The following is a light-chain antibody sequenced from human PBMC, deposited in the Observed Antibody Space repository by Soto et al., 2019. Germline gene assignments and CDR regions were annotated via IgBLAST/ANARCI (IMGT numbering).Light chain of an antibody. V-gene: IGLV1-47*02. Sequence: QAVLTQPPSASGTPGQRVTISCSGSSSNIGSNYVYWYQQLPGAAPKLLIYDNNQRPSGVPDRFSGSKSGTSASLAISGLRSEDEAGYYCAAWDDSLGGRVVFGGGTKLTVL. J-gene: IGLJ2*01. CDR1: SSNIGSNY. CDR2: DNN. CDR3: AAWDDSLGGRVV.